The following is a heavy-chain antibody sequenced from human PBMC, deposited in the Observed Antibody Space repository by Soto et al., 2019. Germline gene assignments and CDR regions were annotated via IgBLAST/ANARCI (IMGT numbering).Heavy chain of an antibody. D-gene: IGHD6-13*01. V-gene: IGHV3-23*01. CDR1: GFTFSSYA. CDR2: ISGSGGST. J-gene: IGHJ4*02. Sequence: SLRLSCAASGFTFSSYAMGWVRQAPGKGLEWVSAISGSGGSTYYADSVKGRFTISRGNSKNTLYLQMNSLRAEDTAVYYCAKDPESRQYSSSWYLDTGSLRAVDQDYWGQGTRVKVSS. CDR3: AKDPESRQYSSSWYLDTGSLRAVDQDY.